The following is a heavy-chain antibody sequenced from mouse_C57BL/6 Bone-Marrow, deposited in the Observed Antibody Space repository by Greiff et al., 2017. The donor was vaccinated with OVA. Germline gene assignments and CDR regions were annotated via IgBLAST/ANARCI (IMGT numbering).Heavy chain of an antibody. V-gene: IGHV5-12*01. CDR2: ISNGGGST. CDR3: ARQDY. CDR1: GFTFSDYY. J-gene: IGHJ2*01. Sequence: EVHLVESGGGLVQPGGSLKLSCAASGFTFSDYYMYWVRQTPEKRLEWVAYISNGGGSTYYPDTVKGRFTISRDNAKNTLYLQMSRLKSEETDMYYCARQDYWGQGTTLTVSA.